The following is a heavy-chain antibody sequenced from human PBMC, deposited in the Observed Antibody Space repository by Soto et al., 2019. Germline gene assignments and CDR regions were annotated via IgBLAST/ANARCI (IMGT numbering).Heavy chain of an antibody. CDR2: IIPIFGTA. CDR3: ARYLKVYGSGSYGFMANYYYYGMDV. V-gene: IGHV1-69*13. CDR1: GGTFSSYA. J-gene: IGHJ6*02. Sequence: SVKVSCKASGGTFSSYAISWVRQAPGQGLEWMGGIIPIFGTANYAQKFQGRVTITADESTSTAYMELSSLRSEDTAVYYCARYLKVYGSGSYGFMANYYYYGMDVWGQGTTVTV. D-gene: IGHD3-10*01.